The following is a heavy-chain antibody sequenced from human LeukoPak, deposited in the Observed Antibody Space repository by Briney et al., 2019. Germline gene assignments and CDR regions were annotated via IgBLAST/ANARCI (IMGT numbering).Heavy chain of an antibody. CDR2: IKQDGSQK. Sequence: GGSLRLTCVVSGFTYSRYWMTWFRQAPGKGLEWVANIKQDGSQKNYVDSVKGRFTISRDNAKKSLYLQMNSLRGEDTAVYFCARGGTYDIWGQGTRVTVSS. J-gene: IGHJ3*02. CDR1: GFTYSRYW. V-gene: IGHV3-7*01. CDR3: ARGGTYDI.